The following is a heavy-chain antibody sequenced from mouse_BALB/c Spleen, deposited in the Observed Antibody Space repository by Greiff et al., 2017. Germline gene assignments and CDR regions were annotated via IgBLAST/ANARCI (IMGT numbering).Heavy chain of an antibody. CDR3: ARIGTGSFDY. D-gene: IGHD4-1*01. V-gene: IGHV8-8*01. CDR1: GFSLSTSGMS. Sequence: QVTLKESGPGILQPSQTLSLTCSFSGFSLSTSGMSVGWIRQPSGKGLEWLAHIWWNDDKYYNPALKSRLTISKDTSNNQVFLKIASVVTADTATYYCARIGTGSFDYWGQGTTLTVSS. J-gene: IGHJ2*01. CDR2: IWWNDDK.